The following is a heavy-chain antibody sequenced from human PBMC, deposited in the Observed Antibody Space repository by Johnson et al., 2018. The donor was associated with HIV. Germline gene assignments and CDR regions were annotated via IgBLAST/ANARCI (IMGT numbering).Heavy chain of an antibody. CDR3: ARVSSSSSFDAFDI. CDR1: GFTFFDYY. V-gene: IGHV3-11*04. J-gene: IGHJ3*02. Sequence: QVQLVESGGGLVKPGGSLRLSCAAFGFTFFDYYMSWIRQAPGKGLEWVSYISGSGNIIYYTDSLKGRFTISRDNSKNTLYLQMNSLRAEDTAVYYCARVSSSSSFDAFDIWGQGTMVTVSS. D-gene: IGHD6-6*01. CDR2: ISGSGNII.